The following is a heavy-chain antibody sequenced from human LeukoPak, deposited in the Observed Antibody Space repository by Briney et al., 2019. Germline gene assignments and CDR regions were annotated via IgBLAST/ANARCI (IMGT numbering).Heavy chain of an antibody. CDR2: IYPGDSDT. CDR3: ARHLRYFSGGHCFDY. Sequence: GESLKISCKGSGYSFSTYWIGWVRQMPGKGLEWMGIIYPGDSDTRYSPSFQGQVTISVDKSISTAYLQWSSLKASDTAIYYCARHLRYFSGGHCFDYWGQGTLVAVSS. V-gene: IGHV5-51*01. J-gene: IGHJ4*02. CDR1: GYSFSTYW. D-gene: IGHD2-15*01.